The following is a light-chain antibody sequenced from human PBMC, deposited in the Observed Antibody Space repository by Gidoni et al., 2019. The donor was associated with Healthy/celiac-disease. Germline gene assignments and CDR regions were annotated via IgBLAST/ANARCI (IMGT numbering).Light chain of an antibody. J-gene: IGKJ1*01. CDR3: QQSYSTPPWT. CDR2: AAS. CDR1: QSISSY. V-gene: IGKV1-39*01. Sequence: DIQMTHSPSSLSASVGDRVTITCRASQSISSYLNGYQQKPGKAPKLLIYAASSLQSGVPSRFSGSGSGTDFTLTISSLQPEDFATYYCQQSYSTPPWTFGQGTKVEIK.